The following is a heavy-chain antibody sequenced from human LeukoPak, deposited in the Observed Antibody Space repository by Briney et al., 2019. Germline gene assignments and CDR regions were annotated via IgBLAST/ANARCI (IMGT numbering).Heavy chain of an antibody. CDR3: ARDQRAFDI. D-gene: IGHD6-25*01. Sequence: GRSLRLSCAASGFTFSNYWLTWVRQAPGKGLEWVANIKENGNEMYYVDSVKGRFTISRDNAKNSLFLQMNSLRVEDTAMYYCARDQRAFDIWGQGTMVTVSS. CDR1: GFTFSNYW. V-gene: IGHV3-7*01. CDR2: IKENGNEM. J-gene: IGHJ3*02.